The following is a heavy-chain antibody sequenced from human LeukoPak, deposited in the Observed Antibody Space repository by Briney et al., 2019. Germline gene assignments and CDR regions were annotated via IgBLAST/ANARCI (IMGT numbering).Heavy chain of an antibody. CDR2: IKEDGSEE. D-gene: IGHD6-19*01. CDR1: AFSFSDYW. V-gene: IGHV3-7*05. Sequence: PGGSLRLSCAASAFSFSDYWMTWVRQAPGTGLHWVAHIKEDGSEEYYVDSVKGRFTISRDNAKSSLYLQMNSLRAEDTAVYYCARWNSGWEFDCWGQGTRVSVSS. CDR3: ARWNSGWEFDC. J-gene: IGHJ4*02.